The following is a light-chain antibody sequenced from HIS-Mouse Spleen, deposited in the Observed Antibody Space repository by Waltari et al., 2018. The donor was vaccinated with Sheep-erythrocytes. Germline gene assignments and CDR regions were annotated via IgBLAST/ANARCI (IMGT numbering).Light chain of an antibody. CDR1: QSISSY. Sequence: DIQMTQSPSSLSASVADRVTITFQASQSISSYLNWYQQKPGKAPKLLIYAASSLQSGVPSRFSGSGSGTDFTLTISSLQPEDFATYYCQQSYSTPPLTFGGGTKVEIK. CDR3: QQSYSTPPLT. CDR2: AAS. V-gene: IGKV1-39*01. J-gene: IGKJ4*01.